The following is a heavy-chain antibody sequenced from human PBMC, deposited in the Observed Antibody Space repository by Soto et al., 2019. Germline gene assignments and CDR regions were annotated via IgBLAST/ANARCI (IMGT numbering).Heavy chain of an antibody. CDR2: ISPNSGAT. V-gene: IGHV1-2*02. Sequence: GASVKVSCKASGYKFTDYYMHWVRQAPGQGLEYMGWISPNSGATESPQNFQGRVTLTSDMSITTAYMELSSLRSDDAAIYYCARGSSASGTKLPNDPWGQGTLVTVSS. J-gene: IGHJ5*02. CDR1: GYKFTDYY. D-gene: IGHD3-10*01. CDR3: ARGSSASGTKLPNDP.